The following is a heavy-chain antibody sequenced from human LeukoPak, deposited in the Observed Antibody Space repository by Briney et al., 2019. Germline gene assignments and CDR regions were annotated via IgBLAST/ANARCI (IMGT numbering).Heavy chain of an antibody. CDR2: TYYRSKWYF. CDR3: TRDLGNTGWYTFDF. D-gene: IGHD6-19*01. CDR1: GDSVSSINGA. Sequence: SQTLSLTCAISGDSVSSINGAWNWIRQSPSRGLEWVGRTYYRSKWYFDYAESLKGRVTISPDTSKSQFSLQLNSVTPEDTAIYYCTRDLGNTGWYTFDFWGQGILVTVSS. J-gene: IGHJ4*02. V-gene: IGHV6-1*01.